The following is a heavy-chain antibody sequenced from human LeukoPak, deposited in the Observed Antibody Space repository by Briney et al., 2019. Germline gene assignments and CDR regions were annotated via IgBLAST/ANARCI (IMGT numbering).Heavy chain of an antibody. CDR3: ARHQGGATSY. CDR2: ISGSGGST. Sequence: GGSLRLSCAASGFTFSSYGMSWVRQAPGKGLEWVSAISGSGGSTYYADSVKGRFTISRDNAKNSLYLQMDSLRAEDTAVYYCARHQGGATSYWGQGTLVTVSS. D-gene: IGHD1-26*01. CDR1: GFTFSSYG. J-gene: IGHJ4*02. V-gene: IGHV3-23*01.